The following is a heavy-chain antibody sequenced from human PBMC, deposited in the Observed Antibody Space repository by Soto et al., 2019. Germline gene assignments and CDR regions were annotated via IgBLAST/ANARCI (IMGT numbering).Heavy chain of an antibody. V-gene: IGHV4-4*07. D-gene: IGHD6-13*01. CDR3: AREIWAAAGLYYYYGMDV. CDR1: GGSISSYY. Sequence: GGSISSYYWSWIRQPAGKGLEWIGRIYTSGSTNYNPSLKSRVTMSVDTSKNQFSLKLSSVTAADTAVYYCAREIWAAAGLYYYYGMDVWGQGTTVTVSS. CDR2: IYTSGST. J-gene: IGHJ6*02.